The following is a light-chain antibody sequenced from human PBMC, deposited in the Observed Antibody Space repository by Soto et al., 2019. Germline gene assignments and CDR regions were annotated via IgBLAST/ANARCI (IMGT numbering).Light chain of an antibody. CDR1: QSVSSSY. J-gene: IGKJ1*01. Sequence: EIVLTQSPGTLSLSPGERATLSCRASQSVSSSYLAWYQQKPGQAPRLLIYGASSRATGIPDRFSGSGSGTDFNLTISRLEPEDFAVYYCQLYGTSPQWTFGQGTKVEIK. V-gene: IGKV3-20*01. CDR2: GAS. CDR3: QLYGTSPQWT.